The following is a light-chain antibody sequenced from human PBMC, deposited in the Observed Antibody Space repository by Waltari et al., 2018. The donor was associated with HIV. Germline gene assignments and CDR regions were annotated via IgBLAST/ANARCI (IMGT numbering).Light chain of an antibody. CDR3: HSEDNTGAAF. V-gene: IGLV3-25*03. J-gene: IGLJ2*01. CDR2: KDT. Sequence: SSGLTQPPSVSVSPGQTAKITCSGDGLSKQYVFWYQQKTGQAPVLVIYKDTERPSNIPERSSGATSGTTVTWTISGVQAEDEADYFCHSEDNTGAAFFGGGTRLTVL. CDR1: GLSKQY.